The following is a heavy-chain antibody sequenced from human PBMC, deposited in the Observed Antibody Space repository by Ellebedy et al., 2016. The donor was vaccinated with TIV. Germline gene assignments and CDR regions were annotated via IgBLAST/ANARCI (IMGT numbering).Heavy chain of an antibody. J-gene: IGHJ4*02. CDR1: GYTFTNYA. CDR3: ASPKPGSSSWFYFDF. V-gene: IGHV1-3*04. D-gene: IGHD6-13*01. CDR2: IHTGTGNA. Sequence: AASVKVSCKASGYTFTNYAMHWVRQAPGQRLEWMGWIHTGTGNAKYSQKFQGRVTITRDTSASTAYMELSSLKSEDSGVYYCASPKPGSSSWFYFDFWGQGTLVTVSS.